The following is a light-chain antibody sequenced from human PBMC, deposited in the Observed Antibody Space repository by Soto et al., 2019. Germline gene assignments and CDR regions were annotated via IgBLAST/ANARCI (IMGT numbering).Light chain of an antibody. CDR1: QSLLHSNGYTS. CDR2: LGS. CDR3: MQALQTPFT. V-gene: IGKV2-28*01. Sequence: DLVMTQSPLSLPVTPGEPASISCRSSQSLLHSNGYTSLAWYLQKPGQSPQLLIYLGSNRASGVPDRFSGSGSGTDFTLKISRVEAEDVGVYFCMQALQTPFTFGPGTRVDIK. J-gene: IGKJ3*01.